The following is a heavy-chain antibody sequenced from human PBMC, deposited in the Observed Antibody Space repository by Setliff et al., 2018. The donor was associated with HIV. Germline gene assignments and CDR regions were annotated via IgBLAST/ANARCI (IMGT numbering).Heavy chain of an antibody. J-gene: IGHJ3*02. CDR3: ARDDVGYCSGGSCYHLFDTFDI. D-gene: IGHD2-15*01. V-gene: IGHV1-18*01. CDR2: ISSYNDNT. Sequence: ASVKVSCKASGYSFTNYGISWVRQAPGQGLEWMGWISSYNDNTNYALNLQGRVTMTTDTSTSTAYMELRSLRSDDTAVYYGARDDVGYCSGGSCYHLFDTFDIWGQGTVVTVSS. CDR1: GYSFTNYG.